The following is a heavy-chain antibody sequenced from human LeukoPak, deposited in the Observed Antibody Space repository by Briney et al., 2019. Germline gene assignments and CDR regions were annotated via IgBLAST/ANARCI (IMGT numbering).Heavy chain of an antibody. D-gene: IGHD4-17*01. V-gene: IGHV3-21*01. J-gene: IGHJ4*02. Sequence: GGSLRLSCAAPGFTFSSYGMNWVRQAPGKGLEWVSSITSGSNYIYYADSVKGRITISIDNAKNSLFLQMNSLRAEDTAVYYCARAHHYGDYRALNYFDFWGQGTLVTVSS. CDR1: GFTFSSYG. CDR3: ARAHHYGDYRALNYFDF. CDR2: ITSGSNYI.